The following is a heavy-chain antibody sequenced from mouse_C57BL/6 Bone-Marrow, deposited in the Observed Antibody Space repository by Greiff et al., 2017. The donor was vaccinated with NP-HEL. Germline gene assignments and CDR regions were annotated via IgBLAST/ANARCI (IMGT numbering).Heavy chain of an antibody. V-gene: IGHV1-64*01. J-gene: IGHJ2*01. D-gene: IGHD1-1*01. Sequence: VQLQQPGAELVKPGASVKLSCKASGYTFTSYCMHWVKQRPGQGLEWIGMIHPNSGSTNYNEKFKSKATLTVDKSSSTAYMQLSSLTSEDSAVYYCASRDYYGTLDYWGQGTTLTVSS. CDR2: IHPNSGST. CDR1: GYTFTSYC. CDR3: ASRDYYGTLDY.